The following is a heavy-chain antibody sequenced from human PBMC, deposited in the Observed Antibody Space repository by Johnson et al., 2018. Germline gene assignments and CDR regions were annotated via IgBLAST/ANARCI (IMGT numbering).Heavy chain of an antibody. CDR2: INQDGREK. CDR1: GFTFSSYA. V-gene: IGHV3-7*01. J-gene: IGHJ6*02. CDR3: ARDGIVGASGYYYYGMDV. D-gene: IGHD1-26*01. Sequence: EVQLVETGGGLVQPGGSLRLSCAASGFTFSSYAMSWVRQAPGKGLEWVANINQDGREKYYVDSVKGRFTISRVNAKNSLYLQMNSLRAEDTAVFYCARDGIVGASGYYYYGMDVWGQGTTVTVSS.